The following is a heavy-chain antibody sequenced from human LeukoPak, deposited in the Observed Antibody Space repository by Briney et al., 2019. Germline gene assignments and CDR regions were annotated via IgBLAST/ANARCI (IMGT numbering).Heavy chain of an antibody. CDR2: IYHSGST. D-gene: IGHD3-3*01. J-gene: IGHJ5*02. CDR1: GGSISSYY. CDR3: ARENDFWSGKAYNWFDP. V-gene: IGHV4-38-2*02. Sequence: SETLSLTCTVSGGSISSYYWGWIRQPPGKGLEWIGSIYHSGSTYYNPSLKSRVTISVDTSKNQFSLKLSSVTAADTAVYYCARENDFWSGKAYNWFDPWGQGTLVTVSS.